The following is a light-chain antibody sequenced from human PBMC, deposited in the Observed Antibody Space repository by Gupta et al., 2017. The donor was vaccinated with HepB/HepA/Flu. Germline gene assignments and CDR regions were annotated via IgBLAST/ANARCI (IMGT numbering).Light chain of an antibody. CDR1: QSVLYSSNNKNY. V-gene: IGKV4-1*01. J-gene: IGKJ2*01. Sequence: DIVMTQSPDSLAVSLGERATINCKSSQSVLYSSNNKNYLAWYQQKPGQPPKVLIYWASTRESGVPDRFSGSGSETDFTLTISSLQAEDLAIYYCQQDNSTPYTFGQGTKLEIK. CDR3: QQDNSTPYT. CDR2: WAS.